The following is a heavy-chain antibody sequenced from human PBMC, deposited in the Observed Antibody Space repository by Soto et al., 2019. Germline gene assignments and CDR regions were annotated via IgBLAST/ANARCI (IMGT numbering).Heavy chain of an antibody. CDR3: ARTDTDYGMDV. D-gene: IGHD2-8*02. Sequence: QVQLQESGPGLVKPSETLSLTCSVSGGSIISHHWSWVRQPPGKGLEWIGFIYYSGSTNYNPSLKSRVTISLDTSKNQFSLKLSSVTAADTAVYYCARTDTDYGMDVWGRGTTVTVSS. V-gene: IGHV4-59*11. J-gene: IGHJ6*02. CDR1: GGSIISHH. CDR2: IYYSGST.